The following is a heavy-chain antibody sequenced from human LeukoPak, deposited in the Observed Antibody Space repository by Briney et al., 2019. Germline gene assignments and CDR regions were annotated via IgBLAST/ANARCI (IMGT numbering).Heavy chain of an antibody. J-gene: IGHJ5*02. CDR1: GFTFSSYA. Sequence: GGSLRLSCAASGFTFSSYAMSWVRQAPGKGLEWVSAISGSGGSTYYADSVKGRFTISRDNSKNTLYLQMNSLRAEDTAVYYCAKIAGTYCSGGSCYSNWFDPWGQGTLVTVSS. V-gene: IGHV3-23*01. CDR3: AKIAGTYCSGGSCYSNWFDP. CDR2: ISGSGGST. D-gene: IGHD2-15*01.